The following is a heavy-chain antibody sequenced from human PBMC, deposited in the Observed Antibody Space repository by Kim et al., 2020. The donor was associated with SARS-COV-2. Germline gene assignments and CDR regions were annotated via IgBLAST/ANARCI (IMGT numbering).Heavy chain of an antibody. Sequence: YYNPYLKSRVTFAVDTSKNHFSLILRSVTAADTAVYYCARHREFNDRLDPWGQGILVTVSS. J-gene: IGHJ5*02. D-gene: IGHD1-1*01. V-gene: IGHV4-39*01. CDR3: ARHREFNDRLDP.